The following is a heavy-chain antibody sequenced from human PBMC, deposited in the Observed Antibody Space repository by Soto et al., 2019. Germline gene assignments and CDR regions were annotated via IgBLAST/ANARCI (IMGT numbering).Heavy chain of an antibody. J-gene: IGHJ6*02. V-gene: IGHV4-31*03. Sequence: PSETLSLTCTVSGVSISSGGYYWSWIRQHPGKGLEWIGYIYYSGSTYYNPSLKSRVTISVDTSKNQFSLKLSSVTAADTAVYYCARAEWNSGYDSPAAIRIGYPVDVWGQGTTVTVSS. CDR3: ARAEWNSGYDSPAAIRIGYPVDV. D-gene: IGHD5-12*01. CDR2: IYYSGST. CDR1: GVSISSGGYY.